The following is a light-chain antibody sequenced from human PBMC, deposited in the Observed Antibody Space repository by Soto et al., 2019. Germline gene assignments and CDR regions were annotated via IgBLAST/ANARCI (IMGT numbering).Light chain of an antibody. J-gene: IGKJ1*01. Sequence: DIQMTQSPSTLMASVGDRAIITCRASQRVARWLAWYQQKPGKAPKVLISGASNLESGVPSRFSGSGFGTQFTLTISSLQPDDSATYYCQQYDTNWTFGQGTKVEI. CDR2: GAS. CDR3: QQYDTNWT. V-gene: IGKV1-5*01. CDR1: QRVARW.